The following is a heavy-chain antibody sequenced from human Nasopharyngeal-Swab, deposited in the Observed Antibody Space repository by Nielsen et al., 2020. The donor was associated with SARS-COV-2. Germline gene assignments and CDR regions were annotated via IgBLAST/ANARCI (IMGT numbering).Heavy chain of an antibody. CDR1: GYTLTVLP. J-gene: IGHJ3*02. CDR3: ASEGSGVFGVVIYAFDI. CDR2: VVPEDGEP. Sequence: ASVKVSCKVSGYTLTVLPIHWVRQAPGKGLEWMGTVVPEDGEPIYAQNFQGRVTMTEDTSTYTAYLEQSSLRSEDTAVYYCASEGSGVFGVVIYAFDIWGPGTLVTVSS. D-gene: IGHD3-3*01. V-gene: IGHV1-24*01.